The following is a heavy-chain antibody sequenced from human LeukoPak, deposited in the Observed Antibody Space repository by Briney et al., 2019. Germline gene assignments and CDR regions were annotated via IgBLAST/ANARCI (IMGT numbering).Heavy chain of an antibody. J-gene: IGHJ5*02. V-gene: IGHV4-31*03. CDR3: ARDVGFCSGGSCYPYNWFDP. CDR2: IYYSGNT. CDR1: GGSITNDNYF. D-gene: IGHD2-15*01. Sequence: PSETLSLTCTVSGGSITNDNYFWSWIRQHPGKGLERIGYIYYSGNTYYNPSLKSRVTMSVDTSKNQFSLKLSSMTAADTAVYHCARDVGFCSGGSCYPYNWFDPWGQGTLLTVSS.